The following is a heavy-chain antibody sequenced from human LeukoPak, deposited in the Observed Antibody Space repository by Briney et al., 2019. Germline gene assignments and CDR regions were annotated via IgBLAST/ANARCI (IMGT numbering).Heavy chain of an antibody. V-gene: IGHV1-2*02. CDR3: ARNSGYDSDLDY. D-gene: IGHD5-12*01. J-gene: IGHJ4*02. CDR1: GYTFTGYY. CDR2: INPNSGGT. Sequence: ASAKVSCKASGYTFTGYYMHWVRQAPGQGLEWMGWINPNSGGTNYAQKFQGRVTMTRDTSISTAYMELSRLRSDDTAVYYCARNSGYDSDLDYWGQGTLVTVSS.